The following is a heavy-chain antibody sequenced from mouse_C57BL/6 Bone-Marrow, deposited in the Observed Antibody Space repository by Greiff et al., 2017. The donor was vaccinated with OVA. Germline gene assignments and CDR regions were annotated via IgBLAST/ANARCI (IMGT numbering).Heavy chain of an antibody. V-gene: IGHV2-4*01. Sequence: QVQLKESGPGLVQPSQSLSITCTVSGFSLTSYGVHWVRQPPGKGLEWLGVIWSGGSTDYNAAFISRLSISKDNSKSQVFFKMNSLQADDTAIYYCAKNLHLLRAMDYWGQGTSVTVSS. D-gene: IGHD1-1*01. CDR3: AKNLHLLRAMDY. CDR2: IWSGGST. J-gene: IGHJ4*01. CDR1: GFSLTSYG.